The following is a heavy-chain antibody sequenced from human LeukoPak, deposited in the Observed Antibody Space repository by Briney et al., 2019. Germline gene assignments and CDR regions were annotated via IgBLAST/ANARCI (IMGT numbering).Heavy chain of an antibody. J-gene: IGHJ6*02. V-gene: IGHV1-58*01. CDR1: GFTFTSSA. D-gene: IGHD2-2*01. CDR2: IVVGSGNT. Sequence: SVKVSCKASGFTFTSSAVQWVRQARGQRLEWIGWIVVGSGNTNYAQKFQERVTITRDMSTSTAYMELSSLRSEDTAVYYCAAGYCSSTSCQDSYCYYYYGMDVWGQGTTVTVSS. CDR3: AAGYCSSTSCQDSYCYYYYGMDV.